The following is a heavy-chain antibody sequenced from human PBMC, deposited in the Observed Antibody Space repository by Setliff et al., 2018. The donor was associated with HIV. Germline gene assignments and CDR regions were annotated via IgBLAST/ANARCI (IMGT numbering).Heavy chain of an antibody. D-gene: IGHD3-3*01. V-gene: IGHV4-39*01. Sequence: SETLSLTCTVSGGSFTSRSYYWGWIRQPPGKGRAWIGSIFYSGITYYNPSLKSRVTISVDTSKNQFSLSLNSVTAADTAVYYCARQSGYTRGWDIFGLVAGSFDLWGQGTMFTVSS. J-gene: IGHJ3*01. CDR1: GGSFTSRSYY. CDR3: ARQSGYTRGWDIFGLVAGSFDL. CDR2: IFYSGIT.